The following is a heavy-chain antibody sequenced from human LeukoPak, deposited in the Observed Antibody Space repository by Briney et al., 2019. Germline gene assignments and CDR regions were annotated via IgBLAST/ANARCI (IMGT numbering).Heavy chain of an antibody. D-gene: IGHD3-9*01. Sequence: EASVKVSCKASGYTFTSYDINWVRQATGQGLEWMGWMNPNSGNTGYAQKFQGRVTMTRNTSISTAYMELSSLRSGDTAVYYCAGGNRDILTGGDYWGQGTLVTVSS. CDR1: GYTFTSYD. J-gene: IGHJ4*02. CDR3: AGGNRDILTGGDY. CDR2: MNPNSGNT. V-gene: IGHV1-8*01.